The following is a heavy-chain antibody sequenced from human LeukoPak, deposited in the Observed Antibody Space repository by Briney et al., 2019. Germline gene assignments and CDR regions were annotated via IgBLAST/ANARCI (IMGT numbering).Heavy chain of an antibody. CDR2: ISGSGGST. J-gene: IGHJ4*02. CDR1: GFTFSSYA. CDR3: ASSEDYDYVWGSYRSTPFDY. V-gene: IGHV3-23*01. D-gene: IGHD3-16*02. Sequence: GSLRLSCAASGFTFSSYAMSWVRQAPGKGLEWVSAISGSGGSTYYADSVKGRFTISRDNSKNTLYLQMNSLRAEDTAVYYCASSEDYDYVWGSYRSTPFDYWGQGTLVTVSS.